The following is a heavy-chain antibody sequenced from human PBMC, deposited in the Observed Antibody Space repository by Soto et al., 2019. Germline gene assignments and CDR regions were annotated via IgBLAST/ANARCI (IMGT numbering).Heavy chain of an antibody. Sequence: EVQLVKSGAEVKKPGESLKISCKGSGYSFTSYWIGWVRQMPGKGLEWMGIIYPGDSDTRYSPSFQGHVTISAYKYISTAYLQWRSLEDSDTAMCYCAGSNYGEAFDIWGQGTMVTVSS. CDR3: AGSNYGEAFDI. J-gene: IGHJ3*02. V-gene: IGHV5-51*01. CDR2: IYPGDSDT. D-gene: IGHD1-7*01. CDR1: GYSFTSYW.